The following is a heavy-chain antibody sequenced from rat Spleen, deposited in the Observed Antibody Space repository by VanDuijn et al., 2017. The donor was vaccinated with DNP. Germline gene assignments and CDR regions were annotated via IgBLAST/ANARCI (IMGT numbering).Heavy chain of an antibody. CDR2: IGYSGST. CDR3: ARFQGSHAMDA. J-gene: IGHJ4*01. V-gene: IGHV3-1*01. CDR1: GYSITSNY. D-gene: IGHD3-8*01. Sequence: EVQLQESGPGLVKPSQSLSLTCSVTGYSITSNYWGWIRKFPGNKMEWIGHIGYSGSTTYNPSLKSRISITRDTSKNQFFLQLNSVITEDSAVYYCARFQGSHAMDAWGQGTSVTVSS.